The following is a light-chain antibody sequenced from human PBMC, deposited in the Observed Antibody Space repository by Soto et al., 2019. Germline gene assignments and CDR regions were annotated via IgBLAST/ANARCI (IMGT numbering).Light chain of an antibody. V-gene: IGLV2-14*01. CDR3: SSYTTSSTVL. CDR2: EVS. Sequence: QSVLTQPASVSGSPGQSITISCTGTTSDVGAYDYVSWYQQHPGKAPKLIIYEVSHRPSGVSTRFSGSKSAYTASLTISGLQADDEADYFCSSYTTSSTVLFGGGTKLTVL. CDR1: TSDVGAYDY. J-gene: IGLJ2*01.